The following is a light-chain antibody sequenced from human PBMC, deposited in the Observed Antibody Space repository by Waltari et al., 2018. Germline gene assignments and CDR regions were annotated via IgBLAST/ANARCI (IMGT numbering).Light chain of an antibody. Sequence: QSALTQPASVSGSPGQSITIPCTGTRSDVGSDNLVPWYQQHPGKAPKLMIYEVSKGPSGVSSRFSGSKSGNTASLTISGLQAEDEADYYCCSYAGSSTLWVFGGGTKLTVL. CDR2: EVS. CDR1: RSDVGSDNL. CDR3: CSYAGSSTLWV. J-gene: IGLJ3*02. V-gene: IGLV2-23*02.